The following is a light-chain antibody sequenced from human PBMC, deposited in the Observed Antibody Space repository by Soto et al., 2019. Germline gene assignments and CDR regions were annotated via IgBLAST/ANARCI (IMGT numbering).Light chain of an antibody. CDR1: RSVSSN. J-gene: IGKJ5*01. V-gene: IGKV3-15*01. Sequence: EIMLTQSPGTLSLSPGERATLSCRASRSVSSNLAWYQQKPGQAPRLLIYGASTRATGIPARFSGSGSGTEFTLTITSLQPEDFAVYYCQQYNYLITFAQGTRLEIK. CDR3: QQYNYLIT. CDR2: GAS.